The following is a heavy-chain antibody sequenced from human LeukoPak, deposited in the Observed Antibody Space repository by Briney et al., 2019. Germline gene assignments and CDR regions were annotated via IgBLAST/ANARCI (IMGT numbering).Heavy chain of an antibody. J-gene: IGHJ4*02. V-gene: IGHV1-3*03. CDR3: ARGGQQWRGGNYFDS. CDR2: ITTGRGET. D-gene: IGHD6-19*01. Sequence: ASVKVSCKASGYTFTDYALHWVRQAPGQSLEWMGWITTGRGETRYSQDFQRRITLTRDESANTVYMDLSDLTSEDTAVYYCARGGQQWRGGNYFDSWGQGTLVAVSS. CDR1: GYTFTDYA.